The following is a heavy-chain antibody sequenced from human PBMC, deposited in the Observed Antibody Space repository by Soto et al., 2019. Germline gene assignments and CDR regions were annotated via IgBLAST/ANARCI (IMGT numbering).Heavy chain of an antibody. V-gene: IGHV1-2*04. Sequence: ASVKVSCKASGYTFTGYYMHWVRQAPGQGLEWMGWINPNSGGTNYAQKFQGWVTMTRDTPISTAYMELSRLRSDDTAVYYCARDSFLYSSPDSLIFDYWGQGTLVTVSS. CDR1: GYTFTGYY. CDR3: ARDSFLYSSPDSLIFDY. CDR2: INPNSGGT. D-gene: IGHD6-19*01. J-gene: IGHJ4*02.